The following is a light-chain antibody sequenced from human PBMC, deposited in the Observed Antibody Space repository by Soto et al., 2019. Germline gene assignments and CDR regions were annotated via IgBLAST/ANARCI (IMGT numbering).Light chain of an antibody. Sequence: EIVMTQSPATLSVSPGERATLSCRASQSVSSNLAWYQQKPGQAPRLLIYGASTRATGIPARISGSGFGTEFILTISSLQSEDFAVYYCQQYNNWPPFTFGPGTKVDIK. CDR1: QSVSSN. CDR2: GAS. V-gene: IGKV3-15*01. J-gene: IGKJ3*01. CDR3: QQYNNWPPFT.